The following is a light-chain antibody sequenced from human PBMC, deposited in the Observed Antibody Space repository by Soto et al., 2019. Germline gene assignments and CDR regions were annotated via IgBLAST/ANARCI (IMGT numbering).Light chain of an antibody. CDR2: GAS. Sequence: ETVLTQSPGTLSLSPGERATLSCSASQSVSSSYFAWYQQKPGQAPRLLLYGASNRAPGIPDRFSGSGSGTDFTLTINRLEPEDFAVYYCQQYVSSPYTFGQGTNLEIK. V-gene: IGKV3-20*01. J-gene: IGKJ2*01. CDR1: QSVSSSY. CDR3: QQYVSSPYT.